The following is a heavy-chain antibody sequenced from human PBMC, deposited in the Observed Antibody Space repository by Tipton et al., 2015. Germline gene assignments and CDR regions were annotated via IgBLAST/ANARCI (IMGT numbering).Heavy chain of an antibody. J-gene: IGHJ6*02. D-gene: IGHD5-24*01. V-gene: IGHV4-61*03. CDR2: ISYSGST. Sequence: TLSLTCSVSGGSVSSANYYWSWIRQPPGKGLEWMGYISYSGSTHYNPSLKGRVSISLDTSKNHFSLSLTSVTAADTAIYYCARDLEHGMDVWGQGTTVTVSS. CDR1: GGSVSSANYY. CDR3: ARDLEHGMDV.